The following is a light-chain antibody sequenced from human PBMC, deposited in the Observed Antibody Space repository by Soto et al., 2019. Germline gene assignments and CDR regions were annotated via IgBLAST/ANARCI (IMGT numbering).Light chain of an antibody. CDR2: DAS. CDR3: QQYNDWPLT. J-gene: IGKJ1*01. V-gene: IGKV1-5*01. Sequence: GDRVTITCRASQSISSWLAWYQQKPGRAPKLLIYDASSLESGVPSRFSGSGSGTEFTLTISSLQSEDFALYYCQQYNDWPLTFGQGTKVDIK. CDR1: QSISSW.